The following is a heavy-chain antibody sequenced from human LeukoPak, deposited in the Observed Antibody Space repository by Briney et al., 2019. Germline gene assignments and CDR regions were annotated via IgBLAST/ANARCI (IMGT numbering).Heavy chain of an antibody. CDR3: ARDEGIPST. CDR2: ISGTGTTT. CDR1: GFTLSDYY. V-gene: IGHV3-11*04. Sequence: GGSVRLSCVAYGFTLSDYYMSWVRQAPGKGLEWLSDISGTGTTTHSADSVKGRFTISRDNAKNSLYLQMNSLRAEDTAVYYCARDEGIPSTWGQGTLVTVSS. J-gene: IGHJ5*02.